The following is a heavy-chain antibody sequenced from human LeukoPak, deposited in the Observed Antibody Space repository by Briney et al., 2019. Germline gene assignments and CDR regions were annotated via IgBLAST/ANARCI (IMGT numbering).Heavy chain of an antibody. D-gene: IGHD3-10*01. V-gene: IGHV3-7*01. J-gene: IGHJ5*02. CDR1: GFTFSSYW. CDR3: AKPRITMVRGVIIGSNWFDP. CDR2: IKQDGSEK. Sequence: GGSLRLSCAASGFTFSSYWMSWVRQAPGKGLEWVANIKQDGSEKYYVDSVKGRFTISRDNAKNSLYLQMNSLRAEDTALYYCAKPRITMVRGVIIGSNWFDPWGQGTLVTVSS.